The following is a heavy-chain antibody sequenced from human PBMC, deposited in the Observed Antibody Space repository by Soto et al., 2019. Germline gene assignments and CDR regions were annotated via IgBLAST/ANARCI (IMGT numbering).Heavy chain of an antibody. V-gene: IGHV1-18*01. CDR2: ISAYNGNT. Sequence: ASVKVSCKASGYTFTSYGISWVRQAPGQGLEWMGWISAYNGNTNYAQKLQGRVTMTTDTSTSTAYMELRSLRSDDTAVYYCARALGDIVVVPAAPDRYYYYMDVWGKGTTVTVSS. D-gene: IGHD2-2*01. CDR1: GYTFTSYG. J-gene: IGHJ6*03. CDR3: ARALGDIVVVPAAPDRYYYYMDV.